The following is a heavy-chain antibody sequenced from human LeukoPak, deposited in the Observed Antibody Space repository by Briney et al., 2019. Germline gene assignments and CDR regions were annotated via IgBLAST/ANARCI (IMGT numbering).Heavy chain of an antibody. V-gene: IGHV3-9*01. Sequence: GRSLRLSCAASGFTFDDYAMHWVRQAPGKGLEWVSGISWNSGSIGYADSVKGRFTIPRDNAKNSLYLQMNSLRAEDTALYYCAKGREDYYDSSGYYSFDYWGQGTLVTVSS. CDR2: ISWNSGSI. CDR1: GFTFDDYA. D-gene: IGHD3-22*01. CDR3: AKGREDYYDSSGYYSFDY. J-gene: IGHJ4*02.